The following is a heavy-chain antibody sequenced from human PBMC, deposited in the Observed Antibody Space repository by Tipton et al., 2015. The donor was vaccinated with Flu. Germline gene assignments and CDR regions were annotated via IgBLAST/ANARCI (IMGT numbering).Heavy chain of an antibody. Sequence: QSGAEVKKPGSSVKVSCKSSGGTFSDNAINWVRQAPGQGLEWLGWISTYNDDTNYAERVQGRVTMTTDTSTGTAYLELRSLKYDDTAVYYCVRFSGGGERAAFDIWGQGTKVTVSA. J-gene: IGHJ3*02. CDR2: ISTYNDDT. V-gene: IGHV1-18*01. D-gene: IGHD2-15*01. CDR3: VRFSGGGERAAFDI. CDR1: GGTFSDNA.